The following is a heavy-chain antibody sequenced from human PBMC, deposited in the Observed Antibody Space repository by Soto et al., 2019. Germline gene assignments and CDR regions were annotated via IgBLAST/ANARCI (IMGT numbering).Heavy chain of an antibody. CDR3: ARGGVSTRTFDY. CDR2: IYPSDSDT. D-gene: IGHD3-3*01. J-gene: IGHJ4*02. CDR1: GYNFAGYW. Sequence: PGESLKISCKGSGYNFAGYWIAWVRQMPGKGLELMGIIYPSDSDTRYRPSFQGQVTISADKSISSAYLQWSSLRASDTAMYYCARGGVSTRTFDYWGQGTPVTVSS. V-gene: IGHV5-51*01.